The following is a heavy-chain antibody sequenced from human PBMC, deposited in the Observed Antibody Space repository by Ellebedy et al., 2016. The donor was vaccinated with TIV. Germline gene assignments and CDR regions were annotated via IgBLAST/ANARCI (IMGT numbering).Heavy chain of an antibody. J-gene: IGHJ6*03. CDR2: INHSGST. D-gene: IGHD3-3*01. CDR1: GGSFSGYY. V-gene: IGHV4-34*01. CDR3: ARGHVLRFLEWPKYYMDV. Sequence: SETLSLXXAVYGGSFSGYYWSWIRQPPGKGLEWIGEINHSGSTNYNPSLKSRVTISVDTSKNQFSLKLSSVTAADTAVYYCARGHVLRFLEWPKYYMDVWGKGTTVTVSS.